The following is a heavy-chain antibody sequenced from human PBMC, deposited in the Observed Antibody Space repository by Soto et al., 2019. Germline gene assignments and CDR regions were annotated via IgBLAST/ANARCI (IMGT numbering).Heavy chain of an antibody. CDR1: GGSFRGYH. V-gene: IGHV4-34*01. J-gene: IGHJ6*02. Sequence: SETLALTCAVYGGSFRGYHWSWIRQPPGKGLEWIGEINHSGSTNYNPSLKSRVIISLETSKNQFSLILTSVTAADTAVYYCARGLSSSATFYHYYGMDVWGQGTTVTVSS. CDR2: INHSGST. CDR3: ARGLSSSATFYHYYGMDV. D-gene: IGHD6-6*01.